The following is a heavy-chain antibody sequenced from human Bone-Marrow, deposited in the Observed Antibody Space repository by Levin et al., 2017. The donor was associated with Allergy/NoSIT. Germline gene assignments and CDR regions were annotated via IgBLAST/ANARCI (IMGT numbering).Heavy chain of an antibody. J-gene: IGHJ5*02. V-gene: IGHV4-39*01. CDR2: IYDSGRT. CDR3: ARRDRWGDIKPLFDP. Sequence: PSETLSLTCSVSGGSITSSSHYWGWIRQPPGGGLEWIGSIYDSGRTYYNPSLRSRVTISVDTSKNQFSLKLTSVTAADTAVYYCARRDRWGDIKPLFDPWGQGTLVTVSS. D-gene: IGHD3-10*01. CDR1: GGSITSSSHY.